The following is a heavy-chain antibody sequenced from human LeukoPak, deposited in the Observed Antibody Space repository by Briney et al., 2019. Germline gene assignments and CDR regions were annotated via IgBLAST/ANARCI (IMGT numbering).Heavy chain of an antibody. Sequence: GGSLRLSCAASGFTFSSYAMHWVRQAPGKGLEWVAVISYDGSNKYYADSVKGRFTISRDNSKNTLYLQMNSLRAEDTAVYYCAGAPYYYDSSGSSYWGQGTLVTVSS. CDR1: GFTFSSYA. CDR2: ISYDGSNK. V-gene: IGHV3-30*04. J-gene: IGHJ4*02. CDR3: AGAPYYYDSSGSSY. D-gene: IGHD3-22*01.